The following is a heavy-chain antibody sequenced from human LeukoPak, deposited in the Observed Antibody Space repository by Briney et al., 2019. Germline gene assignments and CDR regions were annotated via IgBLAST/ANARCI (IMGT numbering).Heavy chain of an antibody. CDR2: IYSGGST. D-gene: IGHD3-9*01. CDR1: GFTVSSNY. V-gene: IGHV3-66*01. J-gene: IGHJ5*02. Sequence: GGSLRLSCAASGFTVSSNYMSWVRQAPGKGLEWVSVIYSGGSTYYADSVKGRFTISRDNSKNTLYLQMNSLRAEDTAVYYCARVTIPWYWFDPWGQGTLVTASS. CDR3: ARVTIPWYWFDP.